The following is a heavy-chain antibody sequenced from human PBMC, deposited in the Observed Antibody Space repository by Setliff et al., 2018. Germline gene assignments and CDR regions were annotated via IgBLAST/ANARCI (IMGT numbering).Heavy chain of an antibody. CDR3: ARAGRNNYDSSGYYYDLYYYNYMDV. V-gene: IGHV1-69*13. D-gene: IGHD3-22*01. J-gene: IGHJ6*03. CDR2: IIPMFGTT. CDR1: GGTFSSYA. Sequence: GASVKVSCKASGGTFSSYAIDWVRQAPGQGLEWMGGIIPMFGTTNYAQRFRGRVTITADESTTTAYLELSSLRSEDTAVYYCARAGRNNYDSSGYYYDLYYYNYMDVWGKGTTVTVSS.